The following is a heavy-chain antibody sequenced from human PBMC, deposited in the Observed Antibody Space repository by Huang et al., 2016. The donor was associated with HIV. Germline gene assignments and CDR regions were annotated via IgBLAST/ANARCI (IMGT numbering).Heavy chain of an antibody. CDR1: GGSFRNYF. Sequence: QVHLQQWGAGLLKPSEALSLTCAVYGGSFRNYFWSWIRQPPGKGLEWIGEINHSGRTSYSPSLKSRVTISVDTSKNQFSLKRSSVTAADTAVYYCARVEINTLTGYFSSFDNWGQGTLVTVSS. V-gene: IGHV4-34*01. J-gene: IGHJ4*02. D-gene: IGHD3-9*01. CDR2: INHSGRT. CDR3: ARVEINTLTGYFSSFDN.